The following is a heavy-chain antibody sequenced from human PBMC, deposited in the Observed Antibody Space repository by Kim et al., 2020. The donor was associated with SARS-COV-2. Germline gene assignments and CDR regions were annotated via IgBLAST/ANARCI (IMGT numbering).Heavy chain of an antibody. CDR2: ISSSSSYI. V-gene: IGHV3-21*01. CDR3: ARESGYSYDNYYYYGMDV. CDR1: GFTFSSYS. Sequence: GGSLRLSCAASGFTFSSYSMNWVRQAPGKGLEWVSSISSSSSYIYYADSVKGRFTISRDNAKNSLYLQMNSLRAEDTAVYYCARESGYSYDNYYYYGMDVWGQGTTVTVSS. J-gene: IGHJ6*02. D-gene: IGHD5-18*01.